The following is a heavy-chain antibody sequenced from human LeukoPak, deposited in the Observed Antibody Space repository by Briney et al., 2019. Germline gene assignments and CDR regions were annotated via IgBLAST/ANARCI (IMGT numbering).Heavy chain of an antibody. D-gene: IGHD6-13*01. CDR1: GYTFTGYY. V-gene: IGHV1-2*02. CDR3: AILAGSSLSSGVYYYYYMDV. Sequence: ASVKVSCKASGYTFTGYYMHWVRQAPGQGLEWMGWINPNSGGTNYAQKLQGRVTMTTDTSTSTAYMELRSLRSDDTAVYYCAILAGSSLSSGVYYYYYMDVWGKGTTVTISS. J-gene: IGHJ6*03. CDR2: INPNSGGT.